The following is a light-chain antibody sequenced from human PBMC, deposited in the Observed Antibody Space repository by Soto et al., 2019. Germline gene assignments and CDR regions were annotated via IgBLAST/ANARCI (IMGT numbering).Light chain of an antibody. Sequence: DIQMTQSPSTLSASVGDRVNITCRASQTIRNWLAWYQQKPGKAPKLLIYDASSLDSGVPSRFSGSGSGTEFTLTISSLQPDDFATYYCQHYNSYSEAFGQGTKVDI. CDR3: QHYNSYSEA. J-gene: IGKJ1*01. CDR2: DAS. V-gene: IGKV1-5*01. CDR1: QTIRNW.